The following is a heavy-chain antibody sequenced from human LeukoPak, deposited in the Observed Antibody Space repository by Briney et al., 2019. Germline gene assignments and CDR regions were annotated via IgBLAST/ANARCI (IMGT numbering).Heavy chain of an antibody. CDR2: IRSKAYGGTT. D-gene: IGHD4-23*01. Sequence: GRSLRLSCTASGFTFGDYAVSWFRQAPGKGLEWVGFIRSKAYGGTTEYAASVKGRFTISRDDSKSIAYLQMNSLKTEDTAVYYCTRQTYGGNPSLGYWGQGTLVTVSS. CDR3: TRQTYGGNPSLGY. J-gene: IGHJ4*02. V-gene: IGHV3-49*03. CDR1: GFTFGDYA.